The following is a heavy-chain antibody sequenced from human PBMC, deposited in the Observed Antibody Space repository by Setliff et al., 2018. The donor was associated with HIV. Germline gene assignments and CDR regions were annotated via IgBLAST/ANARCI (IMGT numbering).Heavy chain of an antibody. CDR3: AGQPYPHLYYYMDV. Sequence: SETLSLTCTVSGGSITSSSYYWGWIRQVPGKGLEWIGSLYYSGNTYYNPSLKSRVTISADKSKNQFSLKLSSVTAADTAVYYCAGQPYPHLYYYMDVWGKGTTVTVSS. J-gene: IGHJ6*03. V-gene: IGHV4-39*01. CDR1: GGSITSSSYY. CDR2: LYYSGNT.